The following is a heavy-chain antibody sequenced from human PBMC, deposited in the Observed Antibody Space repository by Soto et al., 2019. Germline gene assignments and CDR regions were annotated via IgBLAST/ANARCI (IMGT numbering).Heavy chain of an antibody. V-gene: IGHV3-33*01. J-gene: IGHJ6*03. D-gene: IGHD6-19*01. CDR1: GFTFSSYG. CDR3: ARAVPSGQWLATNYYYYYMDV. CDR2: IWYDGSNK. Sequence: GGSLRLSCAASGFTFSSYGMHWVRQAPGKGLEWVAVIWYDGSNKYYADSVKGRFTISRDNSKNTLYLQMNSLRAEDTAVYYCARAVPSGQWLATNYYYYYMDVWGKGTTVTVSS.